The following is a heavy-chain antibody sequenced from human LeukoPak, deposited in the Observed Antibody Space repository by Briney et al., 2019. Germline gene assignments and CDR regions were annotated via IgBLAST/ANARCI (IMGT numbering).Heavy chain of an antibody. Sequence: GASVKVSCKASGYTFTGYYMYWVRQAPGQGLEWMGWINPNSGGTNYAQKFQGRVTMTRDTSISTAYMELSRLRSDDTAVYYCARDPREVYYGMDVWGQGTTVTVSS. V-gene: IGHV1-2*02. CDR3: ARDPREVYYGMDV. J-gene: IGHJ6*02. CDR2: INPNSGGT. CDR1: GYTFTGYY.